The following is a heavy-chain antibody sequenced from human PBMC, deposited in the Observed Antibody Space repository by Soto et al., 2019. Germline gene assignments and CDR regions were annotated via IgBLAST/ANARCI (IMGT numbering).Heavy chain of an antibody. CDR2: IIPIFGTA. CDR1: GGTFSSYA. CDR3: ARVVYSMAFDD. Sequence: YSLKVSCKASGGTFSSYAISWVRQAPGQGLEWMGGIIPIFGTANYAQKFQGRVTITADESTSTAYMELSSLRSEDTAVYYCARVVYSMAFDDWGQGNLVTVYS. J-gene: IGHJ4*02. V-gene: IGHV1-69*13. D-gene: IGHD3-10*01.